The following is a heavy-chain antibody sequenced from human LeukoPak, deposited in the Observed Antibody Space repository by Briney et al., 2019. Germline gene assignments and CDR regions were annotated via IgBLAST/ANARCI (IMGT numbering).Heavy chain of an antibody. CDR1: GDCVSSNSAA. CDR3: ARYHRTRGEFDP. CDR2: TECTSKWYT. J-gene: IGHJ5*02. Sequence: SQTLSLACAISGDCVSSNSAAWSWIRQSPSRGLEWLGRTECTSKWYTYNAESVKTRITINPDTTNNQTSLQLNSVTHENTAVYYCARYHRTRGEFDPWGQGTLVTVSS. V-gene: IGHV6-1*01. D-gene: IGHD3-10*01.